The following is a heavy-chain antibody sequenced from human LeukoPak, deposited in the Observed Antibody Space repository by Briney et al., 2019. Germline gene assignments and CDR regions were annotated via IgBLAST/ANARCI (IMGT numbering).Heavy chain of an antibody. J-gene: IGHJ3*02. D-gene: IGHD3-22*01. CDR1: GYTFTGYY. CDR2: INPNSGGT. Sequence: ASVKVSGKASGYTFTGYYLHWVRQAPGQGLEWMGWINPNSGGTNYAQKFQGRVTMTRDTSISTAYMELSRLRSDDTAVYYCARLRAYYDSSGYYYVQEAFDIWGQGTMVTVSS. CDR3: ARLRAYYDSSGYYYVQEAFDI. V-gene: IGHV1-2*02.